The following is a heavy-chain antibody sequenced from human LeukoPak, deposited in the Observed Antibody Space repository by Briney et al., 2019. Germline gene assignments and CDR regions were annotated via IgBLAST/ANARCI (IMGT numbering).Heavy chain of an antibody. CDR1: GFTVSSNY. CDR2: IEQDGSEK. Sequence: GGSLRLSCAASGFTVSSNYMSWVRQAPGKGLEWVANIEQDGSEKYYGDSVKGRFTISRDNAKISMYLQMNSLRAEDTAVYYCASSNWNYFDYWGQGTLVTVSS. J-gene: IGHJ4*02. CDR3: ASSNWNYFDY. V-gene: IGHV3-7*01. D-gene: IGHD1-1*01.